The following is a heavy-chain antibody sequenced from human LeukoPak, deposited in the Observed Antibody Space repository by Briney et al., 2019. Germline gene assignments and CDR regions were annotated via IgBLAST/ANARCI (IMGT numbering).Heavy chain of an antibody. D-gene: IGHD6-13*01. CDR3: AKGHSSSWYGGVDY. CDR2: IRYDGSNK. V-gene: IGHV3-30*02. CDR1: GFTFSRYW. Sequence: GGSLRLSCAASGFTFSRYWMSWVRQAPGKGLEWVAFIRYDGSNKYYADSVKGRFTISRDNSKNTLYLQMNSLRAEDTAVYYCAKGHSSSWYGGVDYWGQGTLVTVSS. J-gene: IGHJ4*02.